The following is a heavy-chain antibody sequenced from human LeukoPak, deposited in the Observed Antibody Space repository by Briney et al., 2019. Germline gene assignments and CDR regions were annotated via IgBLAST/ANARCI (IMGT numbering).Heavy chain of an antibody. Sequence: ASVKVSCKASGYTFTSYGISWVRQAPGQGLEWMGWISAYNGNTNYAQKPQGRVTMTTDTSTSTAYMELRSLRSDDTAVYYCARDGNDYGDYSYYYGMDVWGQGTTITVSS. V-gene: IGHV1-18*01. J-gene: IGHJ6*02. CDR1: GYTFTSYG. D-gene: IGHD4-17*01. CDR3: ARDGNDYGDYSYYYGMDV. CDR2: ISAYNGNT.